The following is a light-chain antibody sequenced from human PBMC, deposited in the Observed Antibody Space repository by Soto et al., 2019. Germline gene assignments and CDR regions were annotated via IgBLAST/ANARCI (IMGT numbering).Light chain of an antibody. J-gene: IGKJ1*01. CDR2: KAS. CDR1: QSISSW. Sequence: DIQMTQSPSTLSASVGDRVTITCRASQSISSWLAWYQQKPGKAPKLLIYKASSLESGVPSRFSGSGSGTEFTLTISMLHPDDVATYYCQQDNSSWTFGKGTKVEIK. CDR3: QQDNSSWT. V-gene: IGKV1-5*03.